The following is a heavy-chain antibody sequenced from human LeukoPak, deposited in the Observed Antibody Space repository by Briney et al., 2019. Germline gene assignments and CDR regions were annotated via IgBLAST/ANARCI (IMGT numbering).Heavy chain of an antibody. Sequence: GGSLRLSCAASGFIFSNYGIHWVRQAPGKGLEWVAFIRYDGSSQYNADSVKGRFTISRDNSKNTLYVEMSSLRPEDTAVYYCAKVDSGSLHVFDMWGQGTMVTVSS. J-gene: IGHJ3*02. D-gene: IGHD1-26*01. CDR1: GFIFSNYG. V-gene: IGHV3-30*02. CDR3: AKVDSGSLHVFDM. CDR2: IRYDGSSQ.